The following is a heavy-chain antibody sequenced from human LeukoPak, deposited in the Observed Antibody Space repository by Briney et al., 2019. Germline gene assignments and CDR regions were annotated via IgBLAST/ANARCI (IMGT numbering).Heavy chain of an antibody. CDR1: GYTFTSYY. V-gene: IGHV1-46*01. CDR3: ASASSGGSCYWS. Sequence: ASVKVSCKASGYTFTSYYMHWVRQAPGQGLEWMGIINPSGGSTSYAQKFQGRVTMSRDTSTSTVYMELSSLRSEDTAVYYCASASSGGSCYWSWGQGTLVTVSS. CDR2: INPSGGST. J-gene: IGHJ4*02. D-gene: IGHD2-15*01.